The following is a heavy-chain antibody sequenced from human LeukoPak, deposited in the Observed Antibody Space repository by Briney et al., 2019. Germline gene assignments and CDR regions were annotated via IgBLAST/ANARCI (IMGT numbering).Heavy chain of an antibody. V-gene: IGHV4-59*08. D-gene: IGHD3-16*01. CDR1: GGSISSYY. Sequence: SETLSLTCTVSGGSISSYYWSWIRQPPGKGLEWIGYIYYSGSTNYNPSLKSRVTISVDTSKNQFSLKLSSVTAADTAVYYCARRGGAGGFDYWGQGTLVTVSS. CDR2: IYYSGST. J-gene: IGHJ4*02. CDR3: ARRGGAGGFDY.